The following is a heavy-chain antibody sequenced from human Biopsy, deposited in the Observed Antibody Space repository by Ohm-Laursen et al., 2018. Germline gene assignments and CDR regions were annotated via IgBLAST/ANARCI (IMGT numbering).Heavy chain of an antibody. CDR1: GYTFTDYS. D-gene: IGHD3-10*01. CDR3: ARDRMVTIITLVRADTFDI. J-gene: IGHJ3*02. V-gene: IGHV1-2*02. Sequence: SVKVSCKASGYTFTDYSLHWVRQAPGQGLEWMGWVNPNSGATNYAQKFQGRVTMTSDTTISTAYIELRRLISDDTAVYFCARDRMVTIITLVRADTFDIWGQGTLVSVSS. CDR2: VNPNSGAT.